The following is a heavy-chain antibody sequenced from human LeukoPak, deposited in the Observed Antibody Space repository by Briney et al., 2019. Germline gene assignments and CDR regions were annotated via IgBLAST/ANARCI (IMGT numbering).Heavy chain of an antibody. V-gene: IGHV1-69*06. Sequence: SSVKVSFKASVCTFSSYAISWVRQAPGQGLEWMGGIIPIFCTANYAQRCQGRFTITVDNSTTIAYMELSSLSSEDTAVYYCARARGKYSSGWYPYYYYGMDVWGKGTTVTVSS. CDR1: VCTFSSYA. CDR2: IIPIFCTA. D-gene: IGHD6-19*01. CDR3: ARARGKYSSGWYPYYYYGMDV. J-gene: IGHJ6*04.